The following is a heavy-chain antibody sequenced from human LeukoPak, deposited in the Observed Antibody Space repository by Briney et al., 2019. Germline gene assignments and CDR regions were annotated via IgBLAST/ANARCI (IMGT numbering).Heavy chain of an antibody. D-gene: IGHD2-2*01. CDR1: GGTFSSYA. J-gene: IGHJ4*02. V-gene: IGHV1-69*05. CDR3: ARTFCSSTSCLDYATDY. Sequence: SVKVSCKASGGTFSSYAISWVRQAPGQGLEWMGRIIPIFGTANYAQKFQGRVTITTDESTSTAYMELSSLRSEDTAVYYCARTFCSSTSCLDYATDYWGQGTLVTVSS. CDR2: IIPIFGTA.